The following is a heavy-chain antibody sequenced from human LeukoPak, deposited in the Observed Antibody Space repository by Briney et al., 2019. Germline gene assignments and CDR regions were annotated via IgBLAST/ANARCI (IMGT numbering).Heavy chain of an antibody. CDR1: GGSISSYY. J-gene: IGHJ6*02. D-gene: IGHD2-15*01. Sequence: SETLSLICTVSGGSISSYYWSWIRQPPGKGLEWIGYIYYSGSTNYNPSLKSRVTISVDTSKNQFSLKLSSVTAADTAVYYCASTSGYYYYGMDVWGQGTTVTVSS. CDR2: IYYSGST. CDR3: ASTSGYYYYGMDV. V-gene: IGHV4-59*01.